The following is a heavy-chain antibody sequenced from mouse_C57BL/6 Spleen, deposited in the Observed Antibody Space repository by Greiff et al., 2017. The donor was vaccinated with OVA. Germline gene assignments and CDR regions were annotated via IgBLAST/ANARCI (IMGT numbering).Heavy chain of an antibody. Sequence: EVQLQESGGGLVKPGGSLKLSCAASGFTFSSYSMAWVRQTPEKGLEWVATISDGGSYTYYQDKVKGRFTISRDNAKNNMYLQMSNLKSEDTAMYYCARDDWDRTYWGQGTLVTVSA. D-gene: IGHD4-1*01. J-gene: IGHJ3*01. CDR1: GFTFSSYS. CDR3: ARDDWDRTY. V-gene: IGHV5-4*01. CDR2: ISDGGSYT.